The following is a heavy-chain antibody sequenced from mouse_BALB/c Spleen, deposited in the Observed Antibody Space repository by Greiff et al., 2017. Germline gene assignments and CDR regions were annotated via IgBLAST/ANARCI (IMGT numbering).Heavy chain of an antibody. CDR1: GFTFSDYY. V-gene: IGHV5-4*02. J-gene: IGHJ1*01. CDR2: ISDGGSYT. Sequence: EVQLQQSGGGLVKPGGSLKLSCAASGFTFSDYYMYWVRQTPEKRLEWVATISDGGSYTYYPDSVKGRFTISRDNAKNNLYLQMSSLKSEDTAMYYCARRPDYDWYFDVWGAGTTVTVSS. D-gene: IGHD2-4*01. CDR3: ARRPDYDWYFDV.